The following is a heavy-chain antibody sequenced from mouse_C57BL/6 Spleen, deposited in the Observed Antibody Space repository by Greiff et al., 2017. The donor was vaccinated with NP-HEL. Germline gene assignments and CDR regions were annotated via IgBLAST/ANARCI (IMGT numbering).Heavy chain of an antibody. CDR1: GYTFTDYY. J-gene: IGHJ2*01. CDR2: IYPGSGNT. CDR3: AGGGNYYDYTYYFDY. V-gene: IGHV1-76*01. D-gene: IGHD2-4*01. Sequence: VQLQQSGAELVRPGASVKLSCKASGYTFTDYYINWVKQRPGQGLEWIARIYPGSGNTYYNEKFKGKATLTAEKSSGTAYTQLSSLTSEDSAVYFCAGGGNYYDYTYYFDYWGQGTTLTVSS.